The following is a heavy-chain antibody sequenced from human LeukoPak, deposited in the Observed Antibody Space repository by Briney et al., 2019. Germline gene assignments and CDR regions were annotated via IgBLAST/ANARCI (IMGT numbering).Heavy chain of an antibody. V-gene: IGHV3-15*01. CDR2: ITSRTDGGTT. Sequence: PGGSLRLSCAASGFTFSDAWMTWVRQAPGKGLEWVGRITSRTDGGTTDYAAPVKGKFTFSRDDSKNTLYLQMSSLKTEDTAVYYCTTDPATRSLYWGQGTLVTVSS. J-gene: IGHJ4*02. CDR1: GFTFSDAW. CDR3: TTDPATRSLY. D-gene: IGHD2-2*01.